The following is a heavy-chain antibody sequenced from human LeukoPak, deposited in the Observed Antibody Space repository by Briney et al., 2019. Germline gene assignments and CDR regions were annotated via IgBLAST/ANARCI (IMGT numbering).Heavy chain of an antibody. V-gene: IGHV3-15*01. Sequence: GGSVRLSCAGSGFTFSNAWMSWVRQAPGKGLEWVGRIRSKTDGGSIEYGAPVKGRFTISRDDSNNTLDLQMNSLTTEDTAVYYCTTGRVLWGQGTLVTVSS. CDR2: IRSKTDGGSI. J-gene: IGHJ4*02. CDR1: GFTFSNAW. CDR3: TTGRVL.